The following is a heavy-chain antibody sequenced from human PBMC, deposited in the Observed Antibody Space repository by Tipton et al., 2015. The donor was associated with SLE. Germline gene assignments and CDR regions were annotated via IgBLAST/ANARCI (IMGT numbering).Heavy chain of an antibody. CDR2: IYTRWRT. Sequence: TLSLTCTVSRGAISSYYWSWIRQPPGKGMGWIGYIYTRWRTNSHPSPKSRVTISVDTSTNQFSLKLSSVTAADTAVYYCARHYSSIAAAGTWEFDYWGQGTLVTVSS. D-gene: IGHD6-13*01. CDR1: RGAISSYY. V-gene: IGHV4-59*08. J-gene: IGHJ4*02. CDR3: ARHYSSIAAAGTWEFDY.